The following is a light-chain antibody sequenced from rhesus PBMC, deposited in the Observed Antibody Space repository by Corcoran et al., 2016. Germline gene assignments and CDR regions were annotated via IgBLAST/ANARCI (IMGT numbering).Light chain of an antibody. J-gene: IGKJ3*01. Sequence: DIQMTQSPSSLSASVGDRVTITCRASQGINNYLNWYQQKPGKAPKLLIYSPNPLASGVPSRFSGSGSGTEFTLTINSLQHEDFGTNYCQQYTSLPFAFGPGTRLDIE. CDR1: QGINNY. CDR3: QQYTSLPFA. V-gene: IGKV1-32*01. CDR2: SPN.